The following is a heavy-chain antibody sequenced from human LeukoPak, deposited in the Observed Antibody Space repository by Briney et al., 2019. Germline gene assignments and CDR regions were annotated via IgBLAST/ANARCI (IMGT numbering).Heavy chain of an antibody. CDR2: ISYDGSNK. V-gene: IGHV3-30*03. D-gene: IGHD6-19*01. CDR1: GFTFSSYS. J-gene: IGHJ4*02. Sequence: PGGSLRLSCAASGFTFSSYSMNWVRQAPGKGLEWVAVISYDGSNKYYADSVKGRFTISRDNSKNTLYLQMNSLRAEDTAVYYCAREASSSGWSSFDYWGQGTLVTVSS. CDR3: AREASSSGWSSFDY.